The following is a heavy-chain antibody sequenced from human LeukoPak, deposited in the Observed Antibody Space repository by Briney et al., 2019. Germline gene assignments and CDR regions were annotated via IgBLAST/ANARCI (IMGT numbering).Heavy chain of an antibody. CDR2: INHSGST. CDR1: GGSISSYY. V-gene: IGHV4-34*01. D-gene: IGHD6-19*01. Sequence: SETLSLTCSVSGGSISSYYWSWIRQPPGKGLEWIGEINHSGSTNYNPSLKSRVTISVDTSKNQFSLKLSSVTAADTAVYYCARATAVAGSNWFDPWGQGTLVTVSS. J-gene: IGHJ5*02. CDR3: ARATAVAGSNWFDP.